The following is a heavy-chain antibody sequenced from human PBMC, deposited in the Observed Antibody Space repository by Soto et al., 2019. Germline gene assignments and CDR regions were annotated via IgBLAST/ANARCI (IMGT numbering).Heavy chain of an antibody. J-gene: IGHJ6*02. CDR1: GFTFTSYA. D-gene: IGHD3-10*01. Sequence: QMQLVQSGPEVKKPGTSVKVSCKASGFTFTSYAMQWVRQARGQRLEWIGWIVVGSGNTNYAQKFQERVTITRDMSKLTAYRELSSLRSEDTAVYYCAAGRTYYYGSGSYYNDDYYYGMDVWGQGTTVNGSS. V-gene: IGHV1-58*02. CDR3: AAGRTYYYGSGSYYNDDYYYGMDV. CDR2: IVVGSGNT.